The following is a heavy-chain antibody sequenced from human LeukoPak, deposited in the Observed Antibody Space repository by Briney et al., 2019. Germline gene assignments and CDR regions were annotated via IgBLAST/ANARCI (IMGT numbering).Heavy chain of an antibody. CDR3: ARGALGGNYYMDV. CDR2: IYYSGST. D-gene: IGHD1-26*01. J-gene: IGHJ6*03. CDR1: GGSISSYY. V-gene: IGHV4-59*01. Sequence: SETLSLTCTVSGGSISSYYWSWIRQPPGKGLEWIGYIYYSGSTNYNPSLKSRVTISVDTSKNQFSLKLSSVTAADTAVYYCARGALGGNYYMDVWGKGTTVTVSS.